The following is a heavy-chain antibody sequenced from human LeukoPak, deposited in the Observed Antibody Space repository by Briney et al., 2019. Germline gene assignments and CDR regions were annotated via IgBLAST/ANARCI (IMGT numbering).Heavy chain of an antibody. CDR1: GYTFTGYY. CDR3: ARVDTAMGSFYYYYYHMDV. Sequence: ASVKVSCKASGYTFTGYYMHWVRQAPGQGLEWMGRINPNSGGTNYAQKFQGRVTMTRDTSISTAYMELSRLRSDDTAVYYCARVDTAMGSFYYYYYHMDVWGKGTTVTVSS. J-gene: IGHJ6*03. V-gene: IGHV1-2*06. D-gene: IGHD5-18*01. CDR2: INPNSGGT.